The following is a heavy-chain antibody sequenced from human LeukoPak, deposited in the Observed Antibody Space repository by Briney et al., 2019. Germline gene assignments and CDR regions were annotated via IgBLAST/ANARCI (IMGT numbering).Heavy chain of an antibody. Sequence: ASVKVSCKASGYTFTGYYMHWVRQAPGQGLEWMGWINPNSGGTNYAQKFQGRVTMTRDTSISTAYMELSRLRSGDTAVYYCATRTYYYGSGSLDDAFDIWGQGTMVTVSS. V-gene: IGHV1-2*02. CDR2: INPNSGGT. CDR1: GYTFTGYY. D-gene: IGHD3-10*01. J-gene: IGHJ3*02. CDR3: ATRTYYYGSGSLDDAFDI.